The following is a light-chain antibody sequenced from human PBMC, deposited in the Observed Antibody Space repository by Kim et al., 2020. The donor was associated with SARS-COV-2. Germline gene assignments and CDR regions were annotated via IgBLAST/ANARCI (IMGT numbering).Light chain of an antibody. Sequence: SASGRDSVTITCRASQSISNSLNWYQQKPGKAPSLLIYASSSLHSGLPSRFSGSGSGTDFTLTITDLQPEDSASYYCQQTYTVRWTFGQGTKLEI. J-gene: IGKJ1*01. CDR1: QSISNS. V-gene: IGKV1-39*01. CDR3: QQTYTVRWT. CDR2: ASS.